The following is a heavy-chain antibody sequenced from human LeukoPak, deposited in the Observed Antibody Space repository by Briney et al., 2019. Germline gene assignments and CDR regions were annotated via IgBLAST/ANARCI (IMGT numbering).Heavy chain of an antibody. J-gene: IGHJ4*02. D-gene: IGHD3-16*01. V-gene: IGHV3-7*05. CDR1: GFTSSYYW. CDR2: IKQDGSEN. CDR3: ARVNKWGFDY. Sequence: PGGSLRLSCAASGFTSSYYWMTWVRQAPGKGLEWVAKIKQDGSENYYVDSVEGRFTISRDNARNSLYLQVDSLRVEDTAVYYCARVNKWGFDYWGQGTLFTVSS.